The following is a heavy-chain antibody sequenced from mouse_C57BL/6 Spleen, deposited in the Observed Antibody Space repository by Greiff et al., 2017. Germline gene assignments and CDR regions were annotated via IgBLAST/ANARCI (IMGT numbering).Heavy chain of an antibody. J-gene: IGHJ2*01. V-gene: IGHV1-82*01. CDR3: ARRSFITTVVEDY. Sequence: QVQLQQSGPELVKPGASVKISCKASGYAFSSSWMNWVKQRPGKGLEWIGRIYPGDGDTNYNGKFKGKATLTADKSSSTAYMQLSSLTSEDSAVYFCARRSFITTVVEDYWGQGTTLTVSA. CDR2: IYPGDGDT. CDR1: GYAFSSSW. D-gene: IGHD1-1*01.